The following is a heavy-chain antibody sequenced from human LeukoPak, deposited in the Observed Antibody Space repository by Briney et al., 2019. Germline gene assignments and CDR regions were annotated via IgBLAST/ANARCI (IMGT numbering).Heavy chain of an antibody. J-gene: IGHJ5*02. CDR2: IYYSGST. CDR1: GGSISSSSYY. V-gene: IGHV4-39*01. CDR3: ARVYDSSGYIIGP. D-gene: IGHD3-22*01. Sequence: SETLSLTCTVSGGSISSSSYYWGWIRQPPGKGLEWIGSIYYSGSTYYNPSLKSRVIISVDTSKNQFSLKLSSVTAADTAVYYCARVYDSSGYIIGPWGQGTLVTVSS.